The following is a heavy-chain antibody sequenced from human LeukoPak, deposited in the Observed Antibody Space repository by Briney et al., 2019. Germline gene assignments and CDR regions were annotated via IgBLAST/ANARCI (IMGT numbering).Heavy chain of an antibody. J-gene: IGHJ4*02. CDR1: GFNFNIYS. V-gene: IGHV3-21*05. CDR2: ISIEGNSL. D-gene: IGHD4-11*01. Sequence: PGGSLRLSCEVSGFNFNIYSMKWVRQAPGNVLEWNSYISIEGNSLYYADSVKGRFTISRDNSKNTLYLQMNSLRVDDTAVYYCAKDRNRSASDYWGQGTLVTVSS. CDR3: AKDRNRSASDY.